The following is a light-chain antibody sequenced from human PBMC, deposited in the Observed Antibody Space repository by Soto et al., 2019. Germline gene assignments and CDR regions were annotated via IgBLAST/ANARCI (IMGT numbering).Light chain of an antibody. CDR1: SSDVGGYNY. CDR2: EVS. Sequence: QSVLTQPASVSGSPGQSITISCTGTSSDVGGYNYVSWYQQHPGKAPKLMIYEVSNRPSGVSNRFSGSKSGNTASLTISGLQAEDEDDYYCSSYTSSSTLVVFGGGTKVTVI. V-gene: IGLV2-14*01. J-gene: IGLJ2*01. CDR3: SSYTSSSTLVV.